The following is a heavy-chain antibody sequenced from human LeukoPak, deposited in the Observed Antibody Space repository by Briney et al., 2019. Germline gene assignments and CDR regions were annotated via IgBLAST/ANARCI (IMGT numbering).Heavy chain of an antibody. CDR3: ARDQRIGYRFKGAFDI. Sequence: GGSLRLSCAASGFTFSSYAMHWVRQAPGKGLEWVAVISYDGSNKYYADSVKGRFTISRDNSKNTLYLQMNSLRAEDTAVYYCARDQRIGYRFKGAFDIWGQGTMVTVSS. V-gene: IGHV3-30*04. CDR2: ISYDGSNK. CDR1: GFTFSSYA. D-gene: IGHD5-18*01. J-gene: IGHJ3*02.